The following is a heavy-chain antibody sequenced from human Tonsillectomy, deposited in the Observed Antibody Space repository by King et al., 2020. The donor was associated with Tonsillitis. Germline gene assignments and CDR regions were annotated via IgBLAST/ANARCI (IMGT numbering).Heavy chain of an antibody. CDR2: INSDGSST. CDR1: GFTFSGYW. J-gene: IGHJ4*02. CDR3: ARDPGGTGLDFDY. V-gene: IGHV3-74*01. Sequence: VQLVESGGGLVQPGGSLRLSCAASGFTFSGYWMHWVRQAPGKGLVWVSRINSDGSSTSYADSVKGRFTISRDDAKNTLYLQMNSLRAEDTAVYYCARDPGGTGLDFDYWGPGPLVTVSS. D-gene: IGHD3-10*01.